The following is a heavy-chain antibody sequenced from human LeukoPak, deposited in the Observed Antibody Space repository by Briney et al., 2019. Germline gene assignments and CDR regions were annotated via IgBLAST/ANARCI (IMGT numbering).Heavy chain of an antibody. CDR1: GFTFSKYW. D-gene: IGHD6-19*01. Sequence: GGSLRLSCAASGFTFSKYWMLWVRQAPGKGLESVSRINTDGTVTTYADSVKDRFTVSRDNADNTMFLQMNSVRDEYTAVYYCATKQWLAPPPDSWGQGTPVTVSS. J-gene: IGHJ4*02. V-gene: IGHV3-74*01. CDR3: ATKQWLAPPPDS. CDR2: INTDGTVT.